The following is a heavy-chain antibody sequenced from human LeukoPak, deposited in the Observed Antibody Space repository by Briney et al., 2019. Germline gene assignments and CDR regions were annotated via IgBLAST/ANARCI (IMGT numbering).Heavy chain of an antibody. D-gene: IGHD4-17*01. CDR3: ARAVYGFDAFDI. CDR1: GFTFSSYS. V-gene: IGHV3-21*01. Sequence: GGSLRLSCAASGFTFSSYSMTWVPQAPGKGPEWVSSLSSSSSYIYYVDSVKGRFTISRDNAKNSLYVQMNGLRAEGTAVYYCARAVYGFDAFDIWGQGTVVTVSS. J-gene: IGHJ3*02. CDR2: LSSSSSYI.